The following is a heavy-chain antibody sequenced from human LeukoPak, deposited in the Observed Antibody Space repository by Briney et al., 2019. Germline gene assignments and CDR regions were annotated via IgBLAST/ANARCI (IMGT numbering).Heavy chain of an antibody. CDR1: GGSISSHY. V-gene: IGHV4-59*11. D-gene: IGHD5/OR15-5a*01. CDR3: ARGSAVSTKLGFDP. Sequence: SETLSLTCTVSGGSISSHYWSWLRQSPGKGLECIGSIRYSGGTYYNPSLKSRVTISVDTSRNQLSLNLSSATAADTAVYYCARGSAVSTKLGFDPWGQGALVTVS. CDR2: IRYSGGT. J-gene: IGHJ5*02.